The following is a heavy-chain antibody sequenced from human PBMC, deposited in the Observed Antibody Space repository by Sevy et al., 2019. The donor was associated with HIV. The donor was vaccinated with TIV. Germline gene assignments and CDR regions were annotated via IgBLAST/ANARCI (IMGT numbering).Heavy chain of an antibody. CDR3: AKAQVSGGVRGHRYGMDV. J-gene: IGHJ6*02. CDR1: EFTFNNYD. V-gene: IGHV3-13*01. Sequence: GGSLRLSCAASEFTFNNYDMYWVRQATGKGLEWVSAIGIAGDSFYPVSMKGRFTISRDNANNSLYLQMNSLRAGDTAIYYCAKAQVSGGVRGHRYGMDVWGQGTTVTVSS. D-gene: IGHD1-1*01. CDR2: IGIAGDS.